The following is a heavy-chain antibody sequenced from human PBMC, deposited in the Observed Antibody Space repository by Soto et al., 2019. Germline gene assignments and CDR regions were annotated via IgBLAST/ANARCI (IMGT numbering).Heavy chain of an antibody. CDR3: ASSVGLAVAGKYGMDV. Sequence: AASVKVSCKASGYTFTSYGISWVRQAPGQGLEWMGWISAYNGNTNYAQKLQGRVTMTTDTSTSTAYMELRSLRSDDTAVYYCASSVGLAVAGKYGMDVWGQGTTVTVSS. CDR2: ISAYNGNT. D-gene: IGHD6-19*01. J-gene: IGHJ6*02. V-gene: IGHV1-18*01. CDR1: GYTFTSYG.